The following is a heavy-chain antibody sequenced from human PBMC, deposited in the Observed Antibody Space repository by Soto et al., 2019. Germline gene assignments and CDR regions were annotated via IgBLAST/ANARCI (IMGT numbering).Heavy chain of an antibody. Sequence: EVQLVESGGVVVQPGGSLRLSCAASGFTFDDYAMHWVRQAPWKGLEWVYLISWDGGSTYYADSVKGRFTISRDNSKNSLYLQMNSLRAEDTALYYCAKDITAVAGYYFDYWGQGTLVTVSS. CDR3: AKDITAVAGYYFDY. V-gene: IGHV3-43D*04. D-gene: IGHD6-19*01. J-gene: IGHJ4*02. CDR1: GFTFDDYA. CDR2: ISWDGGST.